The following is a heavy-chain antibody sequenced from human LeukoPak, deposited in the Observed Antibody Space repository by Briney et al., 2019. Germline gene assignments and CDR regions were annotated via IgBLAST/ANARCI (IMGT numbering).Heavy chain of an antibody. CDR1: GYTFTSYY. D-gene: IGHD4-23*01. CDR3: ARFYGGNPYSHFDY. V-gene: IGHV1-46*01. CDR2: INPSGGST. Sequence: ASVKVSCKASGYTFTSYYMHWVRQAPGQWLEWMGLINPSGGSTSYAQKFQGRVNMTRDTSTSTVYMELSSLRSEDTAVYYCARFYGGNPYSHFDYWAREPWSPSPQ. J-gene: IGHJ4*02.